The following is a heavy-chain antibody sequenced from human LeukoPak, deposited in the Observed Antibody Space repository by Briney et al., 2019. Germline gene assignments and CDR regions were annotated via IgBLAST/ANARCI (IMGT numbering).Heavy chain of an antibody. V-gene: IGHV1-18*01. CDR3: AREITTGNFDY. D-gene: IGHD4-11*01. CDR1: RYTFTTYG. CDR2: VSPYNGNT. Sequence: ASVQVSCKTSRYTFTTYGIIWVRQAPGQGLERAGWVSPYNGNTNYAQKLQGRVTMTTDTSTRTAYMELRSLRSDDTAVYFCAREITTGNFDYWGQGTLVTVSS. J-gene: IGHJ4*02.